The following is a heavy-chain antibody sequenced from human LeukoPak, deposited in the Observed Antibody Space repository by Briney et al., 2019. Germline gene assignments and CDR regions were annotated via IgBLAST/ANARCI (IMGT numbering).Heavy chain of an antibody. CDR2: ISSGTEII. CDR3: ARNPPGIGDY. Sequence: GGLLRLSCAASGFTFSTYNMNWVRQAPGKGLEWVSFISSGTEIIYYADSVKGRFTVSRDNAKNSLYLQMNSLRDEDTAVYYCARNPPGIGDYLGQGTRDRVSS. D-gene: IGHD1-26*01. CDR1: GFTFSTYN. J-gene: IGHJ4*02. V-gene: IGHV3-48*02.